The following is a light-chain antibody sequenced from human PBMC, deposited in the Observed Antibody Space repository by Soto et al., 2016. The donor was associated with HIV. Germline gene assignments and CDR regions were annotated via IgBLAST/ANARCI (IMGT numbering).Light chain of an antibody. CDR2: KDT. CDR1: VLAKKY. V-gene: IGLV3-27*01. Sequence: SYELTQPSSVSVSPGQTATITCSGDVLAKKYARWFQQKPGQAPMLVIYKDTERPSGIPERFSGSSSGTTVTLTISGAQVDDEADYYCYSATDNGYVFGLGPRSPS. CDR3: YSATDNGYV. J-gene: IGLJ1*01.